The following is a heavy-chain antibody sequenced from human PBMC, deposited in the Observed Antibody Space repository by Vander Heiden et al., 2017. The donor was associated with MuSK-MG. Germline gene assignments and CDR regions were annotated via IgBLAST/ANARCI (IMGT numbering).Heavy chain of an antibody. D-gene: IGHD3-16*02. J-gene: IGHJ4*02. CDR3: ARGLHDYVWGSYRYTHPFDY. V-gene: IGHV4-34*01. CDR2: INHSGST. Sequence: QVQLQQWGAGLLKPSETLSLTCAVYGGSFSGYYWSWIRQTPGKGLEWIGEINHSGSTNYNPSLKSRVTISVDTSKNQFSLKLSSVTAADTAVYYCARGLHDYVWGSYRYTHPFDYWGQGTLVTVSS. CDR1: GGSFSGYY.